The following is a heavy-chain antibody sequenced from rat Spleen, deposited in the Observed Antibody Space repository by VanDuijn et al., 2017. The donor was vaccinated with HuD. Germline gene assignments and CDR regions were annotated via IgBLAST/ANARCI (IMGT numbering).Heavy chain of an antibody. J-gene: IGHJ2*01. Sequence: EVQLVESGGGLVQPGSXXKLSCAXXXFTXXXNXXXWIXXXPGKGLEWVVTIKPEGSSTYYPDTVKGRFVISKDNAKNTGYLQMNSLRSEDTATYYCTRDVYYGSDYWGQGVMVTVSS. CDR2: IKPEGSST. D-gene: IGHD1-6*01. V-gene: IGHV5-35*01. CDR1: XFTXXXNX. CDR3: TRDVYYGSDY.